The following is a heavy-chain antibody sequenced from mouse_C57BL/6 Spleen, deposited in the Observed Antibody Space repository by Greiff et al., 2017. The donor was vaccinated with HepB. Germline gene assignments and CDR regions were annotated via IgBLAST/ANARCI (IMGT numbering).Heavy chain of an antibody. CDR2: IDPENGDT. V-gene: IGHV14-4*01. CDR1: GFNIKDDY. J-gene: IGHJ2*01. CDR3: TTHRSSFDY. Sequence: VQLKQSGAELVRPGASVKLSCTASGFNIKDDYMHWVKQRPEQGLEWIGWIDPENGDTEYASKFQGKATITADTSSNTAYLQLSSLTSEDTAVYYCTTHRSSFDYWGQGTTLTVSS.